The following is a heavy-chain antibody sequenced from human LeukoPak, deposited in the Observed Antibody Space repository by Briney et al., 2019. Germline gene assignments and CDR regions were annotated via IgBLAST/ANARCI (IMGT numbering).Heavy chain of an antibody. CDR3: ARVPPYCSGGSCSRGAFDI. D-gene: IGHD2-15*01. V-gene: IGHV1-69*04. J-gene: IGHJ3*02. CDR1: GGTFSSYA. Sequence: SVKVSCKASGGTFSSYAISWVRQAPGQGLEWMGRIIPILGIANYAQKFQGRVTITADKPTSTAYMELSSLRSEDTAVYYCARVPPYCSGGSCSRGAFDIWGQGTMVTVSS. CDR2: IIPILGIA.